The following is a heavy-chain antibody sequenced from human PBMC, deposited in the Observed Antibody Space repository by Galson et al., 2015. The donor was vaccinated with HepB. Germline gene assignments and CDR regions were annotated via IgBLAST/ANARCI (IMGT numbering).Heavy chain of an antibody. Sequence: LRLSCAASGFTFSSHAMSWVRQAPGKGLEWVSAIRGSGVDTYFADSVKGRFSISRDNSNNTVYLQMNSPRVEDTAVYYCVRNLDAFDVWGQGTVVIVSP. CDR1: GFTFSSHA. J-gene: IGHJ3*01. V-gene: IGHV3-23*01. CDR2: IRGSGVDT. CDR3: VRNLDAFDV.